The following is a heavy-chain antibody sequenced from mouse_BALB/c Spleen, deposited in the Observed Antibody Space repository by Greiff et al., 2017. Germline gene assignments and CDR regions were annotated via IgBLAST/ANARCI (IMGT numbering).Heavy chain of an antibody. CDR2: IWGGGST. V-gene: IGHV2-6-4*01. CDR1: GFSLSRYS. CDR3: ASNYYGSSYPYAMDY. Sequence: VQRVESGPGLVAPSQCLSISCTASGFSLSRYSVHWVRQTPGKGLEWLGMIWGGGSTDYNSALKSRLSIIKDNSKSQVFLKMNSLRTDDTAMYYCASNYYGSSYPYAMDYWGQGTSVTVSS. D-gene: IGHD1-1*01. J-gene: IGHJ4*01.